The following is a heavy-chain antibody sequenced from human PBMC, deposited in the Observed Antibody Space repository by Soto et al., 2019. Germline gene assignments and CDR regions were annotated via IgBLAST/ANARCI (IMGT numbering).Heavy chain of an antibody. Sequence: EVQLVESGGGLVKPGGSLRLSCAASGFTFSNAWMNWVRQAPGKGLEWVGRIKSKTDGGTTDYAVPVKGRFTISRDDSKNTLYLQMNSLKTEDTAVYYCTTVPSYSSGWFDPWGQGTLVTVSS. CDR2: IKSKTDGGTT. CDR3: TTVPSYSSGWFDP. V-gene: IGHV3-15*07. J-gene: IGHJ5*02. CDR1: GFTFSNAW. D-gene: IGHD6-19*01.